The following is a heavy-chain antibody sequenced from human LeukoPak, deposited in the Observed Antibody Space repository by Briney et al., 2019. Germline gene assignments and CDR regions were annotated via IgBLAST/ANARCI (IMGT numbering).Heavy chain of an antibody. CDR1: GFTFSSYA. CDR2: ISYDGSNK. D-gene: IGHD3-3*01. Sequence: GRSLRFSCTASGFTFSSYAMHWVRQAPGKGLEWVAVISYDGSNKYYADSVKGRFTISRDNSKNTLYPQMNSLRAEDTAVYHCARPERPFEWFDAFDIWGQGTMVTVSS. J-gene: IGHJ3*02. V-gene: IGHV3-30-3*01. CDR3: ARPERPFEWFDAFDI.